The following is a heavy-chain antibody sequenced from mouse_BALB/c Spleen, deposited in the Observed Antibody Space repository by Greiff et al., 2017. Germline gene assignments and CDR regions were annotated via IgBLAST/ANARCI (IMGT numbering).Heavy chain of an antibody. CDR2: INPDSSTI. D-gene: IGHD1-1*01. CDR3: ARFYYGSSYWYFDV. J-gene: IGHJ1*01. CDR1: GFDFSRYW. Sequence: EVHLVESGGGLVQPGGSLKLSCAASGFDFSRYWMSWVRQAPGKGLEWIGEINPDSSTINYTPSLKDKFIISRDNAKNTLYLQMSKVRSEDTALYYCARFYYGSSYWYFDVWGAGTTVTVSS. V-gene: IGHV4-1*02.